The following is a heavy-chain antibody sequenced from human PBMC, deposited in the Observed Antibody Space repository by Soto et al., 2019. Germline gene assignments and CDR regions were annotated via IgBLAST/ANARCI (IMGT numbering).Heavy chain of an antibody. J-gene: IGHJ4*02. V-gene: IGHV3-30-3*01. D-gene: IGHD3-10*01. Sequence: ESGGGVVQPGRSLRLSCAASGFTFSRYAMHWVRQAPGKGLEWVAVISYDGSNKYYADSVKGRFTISRDNSKNTLYLQMNSLRAEDTAVYYCARDLMVRGVIRGLPLAPNDYWGQGTLVTVSS. CDR1: GFTFSRYA. CDR3: ARDLMVRGVIRGLPLAPNDY. CDR2: ISYDGSNK.